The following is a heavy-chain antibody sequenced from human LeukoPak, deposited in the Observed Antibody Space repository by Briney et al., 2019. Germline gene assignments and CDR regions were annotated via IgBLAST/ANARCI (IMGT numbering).Heavy chain of an antibody. Sequence: SETLSLTCTVSGGSISSSSYYWGWIRQPPGKGLEWIGSIYYSGSTYYNPSLKSRVTISVDTSKNQFSLKLSSVTAADTAVYYCARVAVAGYFDYWGQGTLVTVSS. J-gene: IGHJ4*02. CDR2: IYYSGST. CDR1: GGSISSSSYY. CDR3: ARVAVAGYFDY. V-gene: IGHV4-39*01. D-gene: IGHD6-19*01.